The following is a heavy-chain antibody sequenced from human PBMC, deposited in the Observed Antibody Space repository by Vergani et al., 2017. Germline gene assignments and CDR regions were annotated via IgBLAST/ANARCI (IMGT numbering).Heavy chain of an antibody. D-gene: IGHD4-17*01. CDR1: GGTFSSDA. CDR3: ARAATVTEVGFDY. CDR2: IITIFGTA. J-gene: IGHJ4*02. V-gene: IGHV1-69*01. Sequence: QVQLVQSGAEVKKPGSSVKVSCKASGGTFSSDAISWVRQAPGQGLEWMGGIITIFGTANKAQKFPGRVTITEDESTSTAYMKLRSLRAEDTAVYYCARAATVTEVGFDYWGQGTLVTVSS.